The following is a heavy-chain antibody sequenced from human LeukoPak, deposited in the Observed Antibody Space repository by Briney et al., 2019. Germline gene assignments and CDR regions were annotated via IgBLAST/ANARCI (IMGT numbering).Heavy chain of an antibody. CDR1: GGSFNDYY. J-gene: IGHJ1*01. Sequence: SETLSLTCAVYGGSFNDYYWTWIRQPPGKGLGWIGEINHSGSTNCNPSLKSRVTISLDTSENQFYLKLTSVTAADTAVYYCARGLTFYGILTGLDSWGQGTLVTVSS. CDR2: INHSGST. D-gene: IGHD3-9*01. CDR3: ARGLTFYGILTGLDS. V-gene: IGHV4-34*01.